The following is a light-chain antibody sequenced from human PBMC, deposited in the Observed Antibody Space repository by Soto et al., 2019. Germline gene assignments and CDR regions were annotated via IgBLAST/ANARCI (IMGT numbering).Light chain of an antibody. CDR1: QSVSXSY. CDR2: GAS. CDR3: QQYGSSPIT. Sequence: EIVLTQSPXTLSLSPGXRATXSCXASQSVSXSYLAWYQQKPGQAPRLLIYGASSRATGIPDRFSGSGSGTDFTLTISRLEPEDFAVYYCQQYGSSPITFGQGTRLEIK. J-gene: IGKJ5*01. V-gene: IGKV3-20*01.